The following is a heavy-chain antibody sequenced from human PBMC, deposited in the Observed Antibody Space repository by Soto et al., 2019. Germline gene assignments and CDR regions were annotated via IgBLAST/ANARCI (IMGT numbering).Heavy chain of an antibody. CDR1: GFTFNNYA. J-gene: IGHJ4*02. D-gene: IGHD3-10*01. CDR2: ISGGGDTT. V-gene: IGHV3-23*01. CDR3: AKGRGGSGSLTPRVDF. Sequence: EVQLLESGGGLVQPGGSLRLSCAASGFTFNNYAMTWVRQAPGKGLEWVSAISGGGDTTSYADSVKGLFTVSRDGSKNTLYLQISSLRAEDTALYYCAKGRGGSGSLTPRVDFWGQGTLVTVSS.